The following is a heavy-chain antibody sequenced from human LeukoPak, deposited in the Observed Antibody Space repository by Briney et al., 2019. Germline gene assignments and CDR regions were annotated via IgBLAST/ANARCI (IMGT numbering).Heavy chain of an antibody. V-gene: IGHV3-7*01. Sequence: GGSLRLSCAASGFTFSSYAMSWVRQAPGKGLEWVANIKQDGNEKYYVDSVKGRFIISRDNAKNSLYLQMNSLRAEDTAVYYCARDAEGVPWSSEYWGQGTLVTVSS. CDR2: IKQDGNEK. CDR1: GFTFSSYA. D-gene: IGHD2-8*01. J-gene: IGHJ4*02. CDR3: ARDAEGVPWSSEY.